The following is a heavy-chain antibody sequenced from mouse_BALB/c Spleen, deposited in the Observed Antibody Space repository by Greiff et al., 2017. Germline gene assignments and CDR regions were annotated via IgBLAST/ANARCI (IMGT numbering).Heavy chain of an antibody. J-gene: IGHJ4*01. CDR1: GYTFTSYW. V-gene: IGHV1S127*01. CDR3: TYRYDNYAMDY. CDR2: IDPSDSYT. D-gene: IGHD2-14*01. Sequence: QVQLQQPGAELVKPGASVKMSCKASGYTFTSYWMHWVKQRPGQGLEWIGVIDPSDSYTSYNQKFKGKATLTVDTSSSAAYMQLSSLTSEDSAVYYCTYRYDNYAMDYWGQGTSVTVSS.